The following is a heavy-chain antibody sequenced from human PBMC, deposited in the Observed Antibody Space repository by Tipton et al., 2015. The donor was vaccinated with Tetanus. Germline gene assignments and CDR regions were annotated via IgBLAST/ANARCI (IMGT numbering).Heavy chain of an antibody. CDR3: GRGTDAYKSGNY. J-gene: IGHJ4*01. V-gene: IGHV4-39*07. CDR2: IHPSGIT. Sequence: TLSLTCTVSGGSISSGDYYWSWIRQPPGKGLEWIGEIHPSGITDYNPSLKSRVIISVDTSKNQFSLKLSSVTAADSALYFCGRGTDAYKSGNYWGQGTLVTVSS. D-gene: IGHD5-24*01. CDR1: GGSISSGDYY.